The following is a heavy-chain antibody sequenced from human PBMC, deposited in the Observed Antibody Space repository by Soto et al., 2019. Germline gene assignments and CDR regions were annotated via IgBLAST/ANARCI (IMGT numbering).Heavy chain of an antibody. CDR1: GFSFSGKNY. Sequence: EESGGGLIQPGGSLRLSCAASGFSFSGKNYLTWVRQAPGKGLEWVSALYSSDGTYYADSVKGRFSVSRDNSKNTFYLQLHSLRPEDTALYFCATWLQREHAFDIWGLGTMVTVSS. CDR3: ATWLQREHAFDI. D-gene: IGHD1-1*01. V-gene: IGHV3-53*01. J-gene: IGHJ3*02. CDR2: LYSSDGT.